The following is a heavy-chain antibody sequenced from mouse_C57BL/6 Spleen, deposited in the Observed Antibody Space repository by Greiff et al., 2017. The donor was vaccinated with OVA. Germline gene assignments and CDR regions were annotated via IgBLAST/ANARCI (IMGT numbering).Heavy chain of an antibody. D-gene: IGHD2-1*01. J-gene: IGHJ4*01. CDR2: IDPETGGT. CDR3: TWGNWHYAMDY. V-gene: IGHV1-15*01. CDR1: GYTFTDYE. Sequence: QVQLKQSGAELVRPGASVTLSCKASGYTFTDYEMHWVKQTPVHGLEWIGAIDPETGGTAYNQKFKGKAILTTDKSSSTAYMELRSLTSEDSAVYYCTWGNWHYAMDYWGQGTSVTVSS.